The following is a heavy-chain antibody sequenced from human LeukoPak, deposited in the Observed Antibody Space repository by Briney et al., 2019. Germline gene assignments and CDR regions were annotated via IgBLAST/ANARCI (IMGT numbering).Heavy chain of an antibody. CDR1: GGTFSSYT. Sequence: GASVKVSCKASGGTFSSYTISWVRQAPGQGLEWMGRIIPIFGTANYAQKFQGRITITTDESTSTAYMELSSLRSEDTAVYYCARVGSYYDSSGYYFDYWGQGTLVTVSS. J-gene: IGHJ4*02. CDR2: IIPIFGTA. V-gene: IGHV1-69*05. CDR3: ARVGSYYDSSGYYFDY. D-gene: IGHD3-22*01.